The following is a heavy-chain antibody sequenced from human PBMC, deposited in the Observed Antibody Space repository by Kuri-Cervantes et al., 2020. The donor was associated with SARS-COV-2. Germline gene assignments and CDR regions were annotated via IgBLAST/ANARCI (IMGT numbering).Heavy chain of an antibody. CDR2: ISYDGSNK. CDR1: GFTFSSYA. CDR3: AKVFGVGSNIKYFDY. D-gene: IGHD3-10*02. V-gene: IGHV3-30*18. J-gene: IGHJ4*02. Sequence: GGSLRLSCAASGFTFSSYAMSWVRQAPGKGLEWVAVISYDGSNKYYADSVKGRFTISRDSSKKSLYLQMDSLTVEDTALYYCAKVFGVGSNIKYFDYWGQGTVVTVSS.